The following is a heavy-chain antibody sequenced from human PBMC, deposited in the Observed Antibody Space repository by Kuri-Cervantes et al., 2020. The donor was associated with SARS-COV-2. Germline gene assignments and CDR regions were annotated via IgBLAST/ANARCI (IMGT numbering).Heavy chain of an antibody. Sequence: ASVKVSCKASGYTFTGYYMHWVRQAPGQGLEWMGWINPNSGGTNYAQKFQGRVTMTRDTSISTAYMELSRLRSDDTAVYYCARDIAVVPAASSDYWGQGTLVTVSS. V-gene: IGHV1-2*02. CDR2: INPNSGGT. CDR3: ARDIAVVPAASSDY. D-gene: IGHD2-2*01. CDR1: GYTFTGYY. J-gene: IGHJ4*02.